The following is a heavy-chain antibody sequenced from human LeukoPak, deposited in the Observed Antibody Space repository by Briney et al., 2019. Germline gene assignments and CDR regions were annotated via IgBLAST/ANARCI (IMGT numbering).Heavy chain of an antibody. Sequence: GRSLRLSRAASGFSFSSYGMHWVRQAPGKGLEGVAVISYDGSNKYYADSVKGRFTISRDNSKNTLYLQMNSLRAEDTAVYYCAKPPTRRYYDSSGYPARGAFDIWGQGTMVTVSS. CDR3: AKPPTRRYYDSSGYPARGAFDI. V-gene: IGHV3-30*18. J-gene: IGHJ3*02. D-gene: IGHD3-22*01. CDR2: ISYDGSNK. CDR1: GFSFSSYG.